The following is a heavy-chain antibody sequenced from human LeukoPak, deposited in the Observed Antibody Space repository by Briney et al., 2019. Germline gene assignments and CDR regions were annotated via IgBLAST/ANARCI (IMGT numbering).Heavy chain of an antibody. CDR2: IYPGDSDT. D-gene: IGHD3-22*01. CDR1: GHSFTSYW. CDR3: ARRITMIVVVTPYDAFDI. Sequence: GESLKISCKGSGHSFTSYWIGWVRQMPGKGLEWMGIIYPGDSDTRYSPSFQGQVTISADKTISTAYLQWSSLKASDTAMYYCARRITMIVVVTPYDAFDIWGQGTMVTVSS. J-gene: IGHJ3*02. V-gene: IGHV5-51*01.